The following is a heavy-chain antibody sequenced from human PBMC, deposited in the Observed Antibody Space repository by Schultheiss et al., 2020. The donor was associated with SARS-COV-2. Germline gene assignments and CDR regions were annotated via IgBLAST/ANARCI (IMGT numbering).Heavy chain of an antibody. CDR2: IVVGSGNT. CDR1: GFTFTSSA. D-gene: IGHD3-10*01. J-gene: IGHJ4*02. Sequence: SVKVSCKASGFTFTSSAVQWVRQARGQRLEWIGWIVVGSGNTNYAQKFQERVTITRDMSTSTAYMELSSLRSEDTAVYYCAKESWFGNPLYDYWGQGTLVTVSS. V-gene: IGHV1-58*01. CDR3: AKESWFGNPLYDY.